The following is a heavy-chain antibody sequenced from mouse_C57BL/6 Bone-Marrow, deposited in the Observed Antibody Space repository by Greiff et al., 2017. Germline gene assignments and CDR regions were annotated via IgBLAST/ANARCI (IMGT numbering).Heavy chain of an antibody. V-gene: IGHV1-80*01. CDR2: IYPGDGDT. J-gene: IGHJ1*03. Sequence: QVQLQQSGAELVKPGASVKISCKASGYAFSSYWMNWVKQRPGKGLEWIGQIYPGDGDTNYNGKFKGKATLTADKSSSTAYMLLSSLTSVDSAVYGCARLRRVPLWYCDVWGTGTTVTVSS. CDR1: GYAFSSYW. CDR3: ARLRRVPLWYCDV. D-gene: IGHD2-12*01.